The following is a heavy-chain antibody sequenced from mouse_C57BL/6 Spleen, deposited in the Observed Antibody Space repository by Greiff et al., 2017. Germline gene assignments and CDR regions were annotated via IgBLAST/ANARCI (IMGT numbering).Heavy chain of an antibody. CDR1: GFNFKDYY. D-gene: IGHD2-4*01. V-gene: IGHV14-2*01. J-gene: IGHJ3*01. Sequence: EVQLQQSGAELVKPGASVKLSCTASGFNFKDYYMHWVKQRTEQGLEWIGRIDPEDGDTKYAPKFQGKATITADTSSNTAYLQLSSLTSEDTAVYYGGRHYDYEGAYWGQGTLVTVSA. CDR3: GRHYDYEGAY. CDR2: IDPEDGDT.